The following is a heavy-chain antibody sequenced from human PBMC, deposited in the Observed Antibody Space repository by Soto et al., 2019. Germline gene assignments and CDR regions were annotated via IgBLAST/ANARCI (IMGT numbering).Heavy chain of an antibody. CDR1: GFTFDDYG. D-gene: IGHD5-18*01. J-gene: IGHJ4*02. V-gene: IGHV3-48*02. CDR3: ARRLDPLQYSDY. CDR2: ISFSGNTI. Sequence: VQLVESGGGLVQPGGSLRLSCAASGFTFDDYGMNWVRQAPGKRLEWVSFISFSGNTIYYADSVRGRFTISRDNAKSTRFLQMNSLRDDDTATYYCARRLDPLQYSDYWGRGTLVTVSS.